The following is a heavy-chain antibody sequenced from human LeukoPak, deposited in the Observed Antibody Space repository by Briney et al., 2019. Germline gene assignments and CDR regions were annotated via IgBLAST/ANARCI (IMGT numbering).Heavy chain of an antibody. J-gene: IGHJ6*03. CDR2: VFDSGST. CDR3: ARLYQQSKWKYYYYYMDV. Sequence: NPSQTLSLTCTVSGDSINSGTYYWSWIRQPPGRGLEWIGYVFDSGSTNYNPSLKSRVTISVDTSTKQFSLRLSSVTAADTAVYHCARLYQQSKWKYYYYYMDVWGKGTAVTVSS. V-gene: IGHV4-61*01. D-gene: IGHD1-1*01. CDR1: GDSINSGTYY.